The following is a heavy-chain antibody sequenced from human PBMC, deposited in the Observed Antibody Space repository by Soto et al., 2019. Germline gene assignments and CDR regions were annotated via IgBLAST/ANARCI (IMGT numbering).Heavy chain of an antibody. V-gene: IGHV1-69*12. CDR2: IIPSLGTA. CDR3: ARQPYSHYYYYGMDV. D-gene: IGHD4-4*01. J-gene: IGHJ6*02. Sequence: QVQLVQSGAEVKKPGSSVKVSCKASGGTFSSYAISWVRQAPGQGLEWMGGIIPSLGTANYDQNFQGRVTITADESTSTAYMELSSLRSEDTAVYYCARQPYSHYYYYGMDVWGQGTTVTVSS. CDR1: GGTFSSYA.